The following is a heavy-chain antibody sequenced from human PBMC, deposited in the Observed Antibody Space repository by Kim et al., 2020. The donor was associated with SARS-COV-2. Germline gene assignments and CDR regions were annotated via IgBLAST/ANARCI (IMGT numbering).Heavy chain of an antibody. J-gene: IGHJ4*01. CDR1: GFTFSTYA. V-gene: IGHV3-23*03. D-gene: IGHD6-19*01. CDR2: ISGGIGST. Sequence: GGSLRLSCAASGFTFSTYAMSWVRQAPGRGLEWVSVISGGIGSTYYSDSVQGRFTISRDNSNNTLYLQMNSLRAEDSAVYFCAKRGTGSSGLLYYYDYWG. CDR3: AKRGTGSSGLLYYYDY.